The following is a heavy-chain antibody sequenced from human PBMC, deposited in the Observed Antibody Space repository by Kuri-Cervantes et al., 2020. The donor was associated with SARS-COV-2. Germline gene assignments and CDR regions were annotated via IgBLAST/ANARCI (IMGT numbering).Heavy chain of an antibody. CDR3: AKEGGHNEIDY. V-gene: IGHV3-23*01. Sequence: GGSLRLSCAASGFTFSSYWMSWVRQAPGKGLEWVSGIGSYGVTTYYADSVKGRFAISRDNSKNTLSLQLNSLRAEDTAIYYCAKEGGHNEIDYWGQGTLVTVSS. CDR1: GFTFSSYW. D-gene: IGHD5-24*01. J-gene: IGHJ4*02. CDR2: IGSYGVTT.